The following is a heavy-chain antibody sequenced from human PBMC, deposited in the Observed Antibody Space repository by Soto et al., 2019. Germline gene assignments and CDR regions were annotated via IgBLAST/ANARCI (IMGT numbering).Heavy chain of an antibody. CDR2: IYYSGST. Sequence: QVQLQESGPGLVKPSQTLSLTCTVSGGSISSGDYYWSWIRQPPGKGLEWIGYIYYSGSTYNNPSLQIRATISVHTSKNPYSLKLSSVAAADPAVYYCARSSSGWYDCIDYWGQGTLVIVSS. D-gene: IGHD6-19*01. V-gene: IGHV4-30-4*01. CDR1: GGSISSGDYY. CDR3: ARSSSGWYDCIDY. J-gene: IGHJ4*02.